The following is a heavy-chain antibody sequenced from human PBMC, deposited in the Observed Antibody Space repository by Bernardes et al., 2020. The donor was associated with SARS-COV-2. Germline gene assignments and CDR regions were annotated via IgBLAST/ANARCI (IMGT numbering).Heavy chain of an antibody. J-gene: IGHJ4*02. V-gene: IGHV3-33*01. CDR1: GFTFSNYG. CDR2: IWYDGSKK. CDR3: ARDLYSGSDLPDY. D-gene: IGHD5-12*01. Sequence: GGSLRLSCAASGFTFSNYGMHWVRQAPGKGLEWVAVIWYDGSKKQYVDSVKGRFTVSRDNYKNIVNLEMNGLSVEDTAVYFCARDLYSGSDLPDYWGQGTLVTVSS.